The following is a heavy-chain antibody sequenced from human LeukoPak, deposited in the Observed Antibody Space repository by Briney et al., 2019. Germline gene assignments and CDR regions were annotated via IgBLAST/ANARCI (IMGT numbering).Heavy chain of an antibody. CDR1: GGTFNNSA. J-gene: IGHJ5*02. CDR2: IMPLFGTA. CDR3: AGDVHGDYVFGWFDP. D-gene: IGHD2-21*02. V-gene: IGHV1-69*05. Sequence: ASVKVSCKTSGGTFNNSAISWVRQAPGQGLEWLGGIMPLFGTAGYAQKFQGRVAIITDESTRTVYLELTSLTSDATAVYYCAGDVHGDYVFGWFDPGGQGTLVSVSS.